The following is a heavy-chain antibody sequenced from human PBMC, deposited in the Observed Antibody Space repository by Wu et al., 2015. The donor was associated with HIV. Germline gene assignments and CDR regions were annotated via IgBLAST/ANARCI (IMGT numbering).Heavy chain of an antibody. Sequence: QVQLVQSGAEVKKPGSSVKVSCKASGGTFSSYAISWVRQAPGQGLEWMGGIIPIFGTANYAQKFQGRVTITADESTSTAYMELSSLRSEDTAVYYCATSTTGTTRGSYYYYYMDVWGKGTTGHRLL. J-gene: IGHJ6*03. CDR2: IIPIFGTA. CDR3: ATSTTGTTRGSYYYYYMDV. V-gene: IGHV1-69*12. D-gene: IGHD1-1*01. CDR1: GGTFSSYA.